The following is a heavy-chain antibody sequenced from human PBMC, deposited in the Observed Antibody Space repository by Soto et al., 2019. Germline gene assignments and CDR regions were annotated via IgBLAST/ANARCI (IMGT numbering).Heavy chain of an antibody. CDR1: GFTFSSYA. Sequence: QVQLVESGGGVVQPGRSLRLSCAASGFTFSSYAMHWVRQAPGKGLEWVAVISYDGSNKYYADSVKGRFTISRDNSKNTLYLQMNSLRAEDTAVYYCARDDHWGQGTLVTVSS. J-gene: IGHJ4*02. CDR2: ISYDGSNK. V-gene: IGHV3-30-3*01. CDR3: ARDDH.